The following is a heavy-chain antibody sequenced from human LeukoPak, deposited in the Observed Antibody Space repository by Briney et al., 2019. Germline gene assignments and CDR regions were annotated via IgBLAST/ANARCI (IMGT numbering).Heavy chain of an antibody. J-gene: IGHJ4*02. Sequence: ASVKVSCKASGYTFTGYYMHWVRQAPGQGLEWMGWINPNSGGTNYAQKFQGRVTMTRDTSISTAYMELSRLRSDDTAVYYCARSLGRYYYGSGRPADSLCYWGQGTLVTVSS. V-gene: IGHV1-2*02. CDR1: GYTFTGYY. D-gene: IGHD3-10*01. CDR2: INPNSGGT. CDR3: ARSLGRYYYGSGRPADSLCY.